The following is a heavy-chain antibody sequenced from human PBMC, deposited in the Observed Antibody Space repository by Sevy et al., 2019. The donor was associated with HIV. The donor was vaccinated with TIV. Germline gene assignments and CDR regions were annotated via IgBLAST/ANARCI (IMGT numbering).Heavy chain of an antibody. D-gene: IGHD2-8*01. CDR1: GFTFSKYS. CDR2: LSFGCGEI. J-gene: IGHJ4*02. CDR3: AREGGTKPHDY. V-gene: IGHV3-23*01. Sequence: GGSLRLSCAASGFTFSKYSMSWVRQPPGKGLEWVATLSFGCGEINHADSVKGRFTISRDNSKNSLYLQMNNLRAEDMAVYECAREGGTKPHDYWGQGTLVTVSS.